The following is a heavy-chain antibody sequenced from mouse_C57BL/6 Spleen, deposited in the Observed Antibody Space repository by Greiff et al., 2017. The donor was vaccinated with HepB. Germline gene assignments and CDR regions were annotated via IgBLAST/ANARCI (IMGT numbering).Heavy chain of an antibody. D-gene: IGHD1-1*01. V-gene: IGHV5-17*01. Sequence: EVHLVESGGGLVKPGGSLKLSCAASGFTFSDYGMHWVRQAPEKGLEWVAYISSGSSTIYYADTVKGRFTISRDNAKNTLFLQMTSLRSEDTAMYYCARALTTVVATDAMDYWGQGTSVTVSS. CDR2: ISSGSSTI. J-gene: IGHJ4*01. CDR1: GFTFSDYG. CDR3: ARALTTVVATDAMDY.